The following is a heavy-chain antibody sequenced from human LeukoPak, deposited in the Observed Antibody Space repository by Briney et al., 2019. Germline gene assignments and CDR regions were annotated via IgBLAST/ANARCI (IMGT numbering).Heavy chain of an antibody. J-gene: IGHJ4*02. V-gene: IGHV4-59*08. CDR1: GDSISSYY. CDR2: FYSSGST. Sequence: SETLSLTCTVSGDSISSYYWNWIRQPPGKGLEWIGYFYSSGSTSYNPSLKSRVTISADTSKHQFSLKLSSVTATDTAVYYCATIIAAAFDYWGQGTLVTVST. CDR3: ATIIAAAFDY. D-gene: IGHD6-13*01.